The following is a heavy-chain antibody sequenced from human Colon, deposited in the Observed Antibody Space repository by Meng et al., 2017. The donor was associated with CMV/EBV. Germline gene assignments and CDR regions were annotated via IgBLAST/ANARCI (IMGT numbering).Heavy chain of an antibody. Sequence: SCAASGFTFSSYSMNWVRQAPGKGLEWVSSISSSSSYIYYADSVKGRFTISRDNSKNTLYLQMNSLRAEDTAVYYCARTQARNIVVVPAAVLYWGQGTLVTVSS. J-gene: IGHJ4*02. V-gene: IGHV3-21*01. CDR2: ISSSSSYI. D-gene: IGHD2-2*01. CDR1: GFTFSSYS. CDR3: ARTQARNIVVVPAAVLY.